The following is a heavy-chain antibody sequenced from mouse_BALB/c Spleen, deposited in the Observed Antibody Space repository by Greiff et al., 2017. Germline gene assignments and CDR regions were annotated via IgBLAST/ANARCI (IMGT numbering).Heavy chain of an antibody. V-gene: IGHV3-2*02. Sequence: EVQLQESGPGLVKPSQSLSLTCTVTGYSITSDYAWNWIRQFPGNKLEWMGYISYSGSTSYNPSLKSRISITRDTSKNQFFLQLNSVTTEDTATYYCARDRFAYWGQGTLVTVSA. CDR3: ARDRFAY. CDR1: GYSITSDYA. J-gene: IGHJ3*01. CDR2: ISYSGST.